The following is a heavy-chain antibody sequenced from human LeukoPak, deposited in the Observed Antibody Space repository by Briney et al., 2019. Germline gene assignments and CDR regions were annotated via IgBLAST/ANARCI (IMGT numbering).Heavy chain of an antibody. CDR2: ISSSSSSI. V-gene: IGHV3-21*01. D-gene: IGHD2-15*01. Sequence: GGSLRLSCAASGFTFSSYSMNWFRQAPGKGLDWVSSISSSSSSIYYADSVKGRFTISRDNAKNSLYLQMNSLRAEDTAVYYCARDARLGSGGFDYWGQGTLVTVSS. CDR1: GFTFSSYS. J-gene: IGHJ4*02. CDR3: ARDARLGSGGFDY.